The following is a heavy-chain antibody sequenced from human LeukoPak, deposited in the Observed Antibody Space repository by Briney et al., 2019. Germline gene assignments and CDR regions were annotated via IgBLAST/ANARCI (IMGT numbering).Heavy chain of an antibody. D-gene: IGHD3-10*01. V-gene: IGHV4-59*01. J-gene: IGHJ4*02. Sequence: PSETLSLTCTVSGVSISGYYWSWIRQPPGKGLEWIGYIYYSGSTNSNPSLKSRVTISVDTSKNQFSLKLSSVTAADTAVYYCARSAVRGVDYWGQGTLVTVSS. CDR1: GVSISGYY. CDR3: ARSAVRGVDY. CDR2: IYYSGST.